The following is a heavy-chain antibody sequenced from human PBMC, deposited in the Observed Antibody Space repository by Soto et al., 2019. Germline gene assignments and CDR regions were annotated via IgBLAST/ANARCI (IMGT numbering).Heavy chain of an antibody. Sequence: GGSLRLSCVASGFKFGGYGMHWVRRTPGQGLVWVSHTDSDGSFTTYADSVKGRFTISRDNSKNTVYLQMNSLRAEDTAVYYCAKDILLLWFGGTSDWFDPWGQGTLVTVSS. CDR2: TDSDGSFT. D-gene: IGHD3-10*01. CDR3: AKDILLLWFGGTSDWFDP. V-gene: IGHV3-74*01. J-gene: IGHJ5*02. CDR1: GFKFGGYG.